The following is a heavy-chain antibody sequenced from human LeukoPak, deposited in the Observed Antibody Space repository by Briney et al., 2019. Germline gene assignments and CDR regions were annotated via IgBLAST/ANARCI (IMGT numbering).Heavy chain of an antibody. D-gene: IGHD3-22*01. CDR1: GFSIGDYA. CDR3: ARESYPDRNGYSPADY. V-gene: IGHV3-49*04. Sequence: PGGSLTLSCRVSGFSIGDYARNWVRQAPGKGLEWVGFIRSKGYGGTTQYAASVEGRFTISRDDSKSIGYLQMDSLKSEDTAVYDCARESYPDRNGYSPADYWGQGTLVTVSS. J-gene: IGHJ4*02. CDR2: IRSKGYGGTT.